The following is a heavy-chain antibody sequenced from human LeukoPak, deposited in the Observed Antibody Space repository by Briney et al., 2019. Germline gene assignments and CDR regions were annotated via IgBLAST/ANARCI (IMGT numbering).Heavy chain of an antibody. CDR2: INPSSGGT. CDR1: GYTFTAYY. D-gene: IGHD3-22*01. J-gene: IGHJ4*02. Sequence: ASVKVSCKASGYTFTAYYMHWVRQAPGQGLEWMGWINPSSGGTDYAQNFQGRVTMTRDTSISTAYMEVSRLRSDDTAVYYCARFDSSGYSLDYWGQGTLVTVSS. V-gene: IGHV1-2*02. CDR3: ARFDSSGYSLDY.